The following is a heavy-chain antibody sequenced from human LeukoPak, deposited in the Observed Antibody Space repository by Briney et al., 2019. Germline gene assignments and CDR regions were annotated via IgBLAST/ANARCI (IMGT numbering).Heavy chain of an antibody. CDR3: ARETSRPPPSKGDYYYNAMDV. J-gene: IGHJ6*02. V-gene: IGHV3-66*01. CDR1: GFTVSGNY. CDR2: IYSGGNI. Sequence: PGGSLRLSCAASGFTVSGNYISWVRQAPGKGLEWVSVIYSGGNIYYADSVRGRFTISRDNSKNMVYLQMNSLRAEDTAVYFCARETSRPPPSKGDYYYNAMDVWSQGTTVTVSS.